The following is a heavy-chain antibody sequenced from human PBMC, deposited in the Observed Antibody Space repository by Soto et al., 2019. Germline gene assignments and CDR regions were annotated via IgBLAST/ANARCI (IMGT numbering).Heavy chain of an antibody. V-gene: IGHV4-59*01. CDR1: GGSISSYY. CDR2: IYYSGST. D-gene: IGHD6-19*01. J-gene: IGHJ5*02. CDR3: ARATWLVRGVWFDP. Sequence: PSETLSLTCTVSGGSISSYYWSWIRQPPGKGLEWIGYIYYSGSTNYNPSLKSRVTISVDTSKNQFSLKLSSVTAADTAVYYCARATWLVRGVWFDPWGQGNLVTVSS.